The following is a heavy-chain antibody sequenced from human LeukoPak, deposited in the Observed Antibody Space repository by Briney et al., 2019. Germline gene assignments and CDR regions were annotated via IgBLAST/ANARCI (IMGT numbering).Heavy chain of an antibody. V-gene: IGHV3-30*18. Sequence: GRSLRLSCAASGFTFSSYGMHWVRQAPGKGLEWVAVISYDGSNKYYADSVKGRFTISRDNSKNTLYLQMNSLRAEDTAVYYCAKPTRSSRNVEPFFDYWGQGTLVTVSS. D-gene: IGHD2-2*01. J-gene: IGHJ4*02. CDR1: GFTFSSYG. CDR2: ISYDGSNK. CDR3: AKPTRSSRNVEPFFDY.